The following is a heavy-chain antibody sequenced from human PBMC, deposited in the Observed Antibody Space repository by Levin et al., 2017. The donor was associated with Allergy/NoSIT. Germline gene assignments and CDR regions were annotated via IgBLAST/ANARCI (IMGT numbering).Heavy chain of an antibody. CDR3: AKMGYDFWSGLGYFDY. Sequence: GESLKISCAASGFTFSSYAMSWVRQAPGKGLEWVSAISGSGGSTYYADSVKGRFTISRDNSKNTLYLQMNSLRAEDTAVYYCAKMGYDFWSGLGYFDYWGQGTLVTVSS. D-gene: IGHD3-3*01. J-gene: IGHJ4*02. V-gene: IGHV3-23*01. CDR1: GFTFSSYA. CDR2: ISGSGGST.